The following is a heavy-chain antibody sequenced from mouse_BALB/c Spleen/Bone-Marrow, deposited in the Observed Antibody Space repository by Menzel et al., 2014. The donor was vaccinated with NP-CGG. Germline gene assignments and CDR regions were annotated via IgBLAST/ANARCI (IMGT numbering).Heavy chain of an antibody. V-gene: IGHV7-3*02. CDR2: IRNKANGYTT. J-gene: IGHJ2*01. CDR1: GFTFTDHY. CDR3: ARDYLYYFDY. Sequence: EVQLQQSGGGLVQPGGFPRLSCATSGFTFTDHYMSWVCQPPGKALEWLGFIRNKANGYTTEYSASVKGRFTISRDNSQSIVYLQMNTLRAEDSATYYCARDYLYYFDYWGQGTTLTVSS. D-gene: IGHD2-1*01.